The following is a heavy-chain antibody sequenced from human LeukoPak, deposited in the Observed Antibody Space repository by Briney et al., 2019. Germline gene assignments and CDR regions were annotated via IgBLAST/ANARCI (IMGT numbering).Heavy chain of an antibody. Sequence: SETLPLTCTVSGDSIRSYYWNWIRQPPGKELEWIGYIYTSGGTNYIPSLNGRVPISILTSKNQFSLKLSSLTAADWVLYYCARLTRLSASPDRYYLDYWGQGTLVTVSS. J-gene: IGHJ4*02. CDR3: ARLTRLSASPDRYYLDY. V-gene: IGHV4-4*09. CDR2: IYTSGGT. CDR1: GDSIRSYY. D-gene: IGHD3-16*02.